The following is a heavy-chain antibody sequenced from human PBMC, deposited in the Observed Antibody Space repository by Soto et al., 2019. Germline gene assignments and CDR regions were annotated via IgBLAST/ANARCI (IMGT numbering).Heavy chain of an antibody. Sequence: QVQLVESGGGVVQPGRSLRLSCAASGFTFSSYAMHWVRQAPGKGLEWVAVISYDGSNKYYADSVKGRFTISRDNSKNTLYLQMNSLRAEDTAVYYCARDLTPIIAARSHAEYFQHWGQGTLVTVSS. V-gene: IGHV3-30-3*01. D-gene: IGHD6-6*01. CDR2: ISYDGSNK. CDR1: GFTFSSYA. J-gene: IGHJ1*01. CDR3: ARDLTPIIAARSHAEYFQH.